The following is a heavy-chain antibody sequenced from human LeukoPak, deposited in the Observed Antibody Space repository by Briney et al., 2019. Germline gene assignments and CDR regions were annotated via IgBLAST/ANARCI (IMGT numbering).Heavy chain of an antibody. CDR3: TRDGGYSGFDFDY. D-gene: IGHD5-12*01. Sequence: GGSLRLSCAASGFSFNFHSMNWVRQAPGKGLEWISYMTASGVTMYAESVHGRFTISRDNDKKSVYLQMISLRVEDTAVYFCTRDGGYSGFDFDYWGQGVLVTVSS. CDR2: MTASGVT. CDR1: GFSFNFHS. J-gene: IGHJ4*02. V-gene: IGHV3-21*01.